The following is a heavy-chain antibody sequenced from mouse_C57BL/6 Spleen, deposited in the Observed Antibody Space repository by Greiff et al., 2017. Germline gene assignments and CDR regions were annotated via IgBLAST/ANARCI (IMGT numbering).Heavy chain of an antibody. CDR3: AREYSNYVDYFDY. D-gene: IGHD2-5*01. CDR2: IYPGDGDT. Sequence: VQLQQSGPELVKPGASVKISCKASGYAFSSSWMNWVKQRPGKGLEWIGRIYPGDGDTNYNGKFKGKATLTADKSSSTAYMQLSSLTSEDSAVYFCAREYSNYVDYFDYWGQGTTRPVSS. J-gene: IGHJ2*01. CDR1: GYAFSSSW. V-gene: IGHV1-82*01.